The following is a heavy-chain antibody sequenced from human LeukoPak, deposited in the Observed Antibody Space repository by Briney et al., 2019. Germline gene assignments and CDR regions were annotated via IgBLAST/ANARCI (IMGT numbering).Heavy chain of an antibody. CDR1: GFPFYNFA. D-gene: IGHD1-26*01. CDR3: VKVSGRGPRGPFDS. CDR2: ISGSGGSL. Sequence: GSPKLPFPALGFPFYNFAMGWVRPAPGKGLEWGSGISGSGGSLYYAESVKGRFSISRDVSKIMLYLEMKSLRVDDTAVYYCVKVSGRGPRGPFDSWGQGTLVTVSS. V-gene: IGHV3-23*01. J-gene: IGHJ4*02.